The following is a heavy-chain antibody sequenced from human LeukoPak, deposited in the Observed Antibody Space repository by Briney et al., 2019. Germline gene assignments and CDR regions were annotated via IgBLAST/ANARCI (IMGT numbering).Heavy chain of an antibody. D-gene: IGHD6-6*01. Sequence: GGSLRLSCEASGFTFSSYGMHWVRQAPGKGLEWVAFIRYDGINKYYADSVEGRFTISRDNSKNTVYLQMNSLRPEDTAVYYCAKDYIVSSSPIYYFDYWGQGTLVTVSS. CDR1: GFTFSSYG. CDR3: AKDYIVSSSPIYYFDY. CDR2: IRYDGINK. J-gene: IGHJ4*02. V-gene: IGHV3-30*02.